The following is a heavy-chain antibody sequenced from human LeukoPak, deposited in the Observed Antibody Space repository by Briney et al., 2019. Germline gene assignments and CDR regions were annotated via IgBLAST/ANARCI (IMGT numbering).Heavy chain of an antibody. Sequence: PSETLSLTCTVSGGSISSSSYYWGWIRQPPGKGLEWIGSIYYSGSTYYNPSLKSRVTISVDTSKNQFSLKLSSVTAADTAVYYCARDFYYDSSGVDAFDIWGQGTMVTVSS. CDR2: IYYSGST. CDR1: GGSISSSSYY. CDR3: ARDFYYDSSGVDAFDI. J-gene: IGHJ3*02. D-gene: IGHD3-22*01. V-gene: IGHV4-39*07.